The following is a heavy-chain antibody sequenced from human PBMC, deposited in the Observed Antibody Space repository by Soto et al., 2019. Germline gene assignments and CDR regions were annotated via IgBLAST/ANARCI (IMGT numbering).Heavy chain of an antibody. D-gene: IGHD2-21*01. V-gene: IGHV3-53*02. CDR1: GFTVSDNF. Sequence: EVQLVETGGGLVQPGGSLRLSCAASGFTVSDNFMSWVRQAPGKGLEWVSVIYSAGTTYYANSVRGRFTISRDNSKNPLYLQMNSLRAEDTAVYYCARGVMSYNWFHCWGQGTLVTVSS. CDR3: ARGVMSYNWFHC. J-gene: IGHJ5*01. CDR2: IYSAGTT.